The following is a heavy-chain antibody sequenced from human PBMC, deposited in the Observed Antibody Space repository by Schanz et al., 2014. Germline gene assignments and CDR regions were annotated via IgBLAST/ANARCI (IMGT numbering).Heavy chain of an antibody. J-gene: IGHJ6*02. V-gene: IGHV3-48*04. CDR3: AKDRQTTVNRVGYYYGMDV. CDR1: GFTFSDFG. Sequence: VQLVESGGAVVQPGGSLRLSCAATGFTFSDFGMHWVRQAPGKGLEWVSYICSRRTVKYADSVKGRFTISRDNAKSSLYLQMNSLRAEDTALYYCAKDRQTTVNRVGYYYGMDVWGQGTTVTVSS. D-gene: IGHD4-4*01. CDR2: ICSRRTV.